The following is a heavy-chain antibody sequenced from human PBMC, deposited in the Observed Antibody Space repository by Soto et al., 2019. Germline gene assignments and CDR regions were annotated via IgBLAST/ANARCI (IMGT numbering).Heavy chain of an antibody. CDR3: AHRVLRQVFGLVTPTAIYFDF. CDR1: GFSLTTSGVG. Sequence: QITLNESGPTQVKPRQTLTLTCTFSGFSLTTSGVGVGWIRQSPGKAPEGLALIYWDEDKRYSPSLKSRLTITKDSFKNFVVLTMADLVPADTATYYCAHRVLRQVFGLVTPTAIYFDFWGQGTQVAVSS. J-gene: IGHJ4*02. CDR2: IYWDEDK. V-gene: IGHV2-5*02. D-gene: IGHD3-3*01.